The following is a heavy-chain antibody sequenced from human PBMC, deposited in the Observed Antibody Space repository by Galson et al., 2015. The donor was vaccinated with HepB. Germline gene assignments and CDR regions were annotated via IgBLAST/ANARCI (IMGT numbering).Heavy chain of an antibody. V-gene: IGHV1-69*06. Sequence: CKASGGTFSSYAISWVRQAPGQGLEWMGGIIPIFGTANYAQKFQGRVTITADKSTSTAYMELSSLRSEDTAVYYCARDYTAMVTSYKYYYGMDVWGQGTTVTVSS. CDR2: IIPIFGTA. CDR1: GGTFSSYA. J-gene: IGHJ6*02. CDR3: ARDYTAMVTSYKYYYGMDV. D-gene: IGHD5-18*01.